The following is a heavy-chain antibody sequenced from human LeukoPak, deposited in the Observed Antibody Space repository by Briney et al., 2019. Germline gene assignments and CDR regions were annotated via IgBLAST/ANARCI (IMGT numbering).Heavy chain of an antibody. D-gene: IGHD1-1*01. CDR3: ARDLGTATPLDP. Sequence: GGSLRLSCAASGFTFSHYWMHWVRQAPGKGPVWVSRITSDGSDTGYAASVKGRFTISRDNAKNTVYLQMNSLSAEDTGVYYCARDLGTATPLDPGGQGALVSVSS. CDR1: GFTFSHYW. V-gene: IGHV3-74*01. CDR2: ITSDGSDT. J-gene: IGHJ5*02.